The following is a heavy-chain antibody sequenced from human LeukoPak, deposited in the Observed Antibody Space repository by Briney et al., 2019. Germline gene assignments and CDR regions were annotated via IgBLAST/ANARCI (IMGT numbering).Heavy chain of an antibody. D-gene: IGHD2-21*02. Sequence: GGSLRLSCAASGFTFSSYEMNWVRQAPGKGLEWVSYISSSGNTIYYADSVKGRFTISRDNAKNSLYLQMNSLRAEDTAVYYCAAYCGGDCYSTFDYWGQGTLVTVSS. V-gene: IGHV3-48*03. CDR3: AAYCGGDCYSTFDY. CDR2: ISSSGNTI. CDR1: GFTFSSYE. J-gene: IGHJ4*02.